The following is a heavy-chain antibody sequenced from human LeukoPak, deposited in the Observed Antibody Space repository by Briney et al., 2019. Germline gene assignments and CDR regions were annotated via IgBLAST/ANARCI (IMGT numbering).Heavy chain of an antibody. J-gene: IGHJ5*02. CDR1: GGSFSGYY. Sequence: PSETLSLTCAVYGGSFSGYYWSWIRQPPGKGLEWLGEINHSGSTNYYPSLKSRVTISVDTSKNQFSLKLSAVTAADTAVYYCARGALLWFGDHKGPWFDPWGQGTLVTVSS. D-gene: IGHD3-10*01. CDR3: ARGALLWFGDHKGPWFDP. V-gene: IGHV4-34*01. CDR2: INHSGST.